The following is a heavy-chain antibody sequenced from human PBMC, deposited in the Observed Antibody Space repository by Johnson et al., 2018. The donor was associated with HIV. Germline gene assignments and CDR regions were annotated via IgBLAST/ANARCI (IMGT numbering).Heavy chain of an antibody. CDR2: INWNGGST. D-gene: IGHD1-26*01. CDR1: GFTFDDYG. CDR3: ARGRASWELYDAFDI. J-gene: IGHJ3*02. Sequence: VQLVESGGGLVQRGGSLRLSCAASGFTFDDYGMSWVRQVPGKGLEWVSGINWNGGSTGYADSVKGRFTISRDNSKNTLYLQMSSLRAGDTAVYYCARGRASWELYDAFDIWGQGTMVTVSS. V-gene: IGHV3-20*04.